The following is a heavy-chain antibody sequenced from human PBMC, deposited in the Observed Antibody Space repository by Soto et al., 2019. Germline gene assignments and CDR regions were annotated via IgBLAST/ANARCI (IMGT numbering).Heavy chain of an antibody. CDR1: GFTFSSYS. D-gene: IGHD3-3*01. J-gene: IGHJ5*02. V-gene: IGHV3-48*01. CDR2: ISSSSSTI. CDR3: ARNPSLDGLNWCDP. Sequence: EVQLVESGGGLVQPGGSLRLSCAASGFTFSSYSMNWVRQAPGKGLEWVSYISSSSSTIYYADSVKGRFTISRDNAKNSLYLQMNSLRAEDTAVYYCARNPSLDGLNWCDPWGQGTLVTVSS.